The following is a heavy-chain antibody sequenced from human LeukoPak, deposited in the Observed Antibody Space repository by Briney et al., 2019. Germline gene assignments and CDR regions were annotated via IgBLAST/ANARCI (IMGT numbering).Heavy chain of an antibody. CDR3: AKMGLWFGEFSDY. V-gene: IGHV3-23*01. D-gene: IGHD3-10*01. Sequence: QSGGSLRLSCAASGFTFSSYAMSWVRQAPGKGLEWVSAISGSGGSTYYADSVKGRFTISRDNSKNTLYLQINSLRAEDTAVYYCAKMGLWFGEFSDYWGQGTLVTVSS. CDR2: ISGSGGST. CDR1: GFTFSSYA. J-gene: IGHJ4*02.